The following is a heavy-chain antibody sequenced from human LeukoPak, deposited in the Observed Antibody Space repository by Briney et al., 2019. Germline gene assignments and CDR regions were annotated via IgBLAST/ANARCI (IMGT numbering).Heavy chain of an antibody. J-gene: IGHJ4*02. D-gene: IGHD3-22*01. CDR3: ARDHVGDSSGLYYFDY. CDR1: GGSISSGGYS. CDR2: IYHSGST. V-gene: IGHV4-30-2*05. Sequence: SETLSLTCAVSGGSISSGGYSWSWIRQPPGKGLEWIGYIYHSGSTYYNPSLKSRVTISVDTSKNQFSLKLSSVTAADTAVYYCARDHVGDSSGLYYFDYWGQGTLVTVSS.